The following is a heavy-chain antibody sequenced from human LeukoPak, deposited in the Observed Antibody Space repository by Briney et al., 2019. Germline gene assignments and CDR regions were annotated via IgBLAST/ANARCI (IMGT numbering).Heavy chain of an antibody. CDR2: ISAYNHNT. J-gene: IGHJ4*02. V-gene: IGHV1-18*01. CDR1: GYTFTNYG. D-gene: IGHD1-26*01. CDR3: ARDSGSYYYFDY. Sequence: GASVKVSCKASGYTFTNYGVSWVRQAPGQGLEWMGWISAYNHNTKYAQKFQGRVTMTTDTSTSTAYMELRSLRSEDTAVYYCARDSGSYYYFDYWGQGTLVTVSS.